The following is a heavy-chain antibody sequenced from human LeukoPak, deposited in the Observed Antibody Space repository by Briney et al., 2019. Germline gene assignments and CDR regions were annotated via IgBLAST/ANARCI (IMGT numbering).Heavy chain of an antibody. J-gene: IGHJ1*01. CDR1: GGSISSGGYY. CDR3: ARVEAVAGTPAEYFQH. Sequence: PSETLSLTCTVSGGSISSGGYYWSWIRQHPGQGLEWIGYIYYSGSTNYNPSLKSRVTISVDTSKNQFSLKLSSVTAADTAVYYCARVEAVAGTPAEYFQHWGQGTLVTVSS. D-gene: IGHD6-19*01. CDR2: IYYSGST. V-gene: IGHV4-61*08.